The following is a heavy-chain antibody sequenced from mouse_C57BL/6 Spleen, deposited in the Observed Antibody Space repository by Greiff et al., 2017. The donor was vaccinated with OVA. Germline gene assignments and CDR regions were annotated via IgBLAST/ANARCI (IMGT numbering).Heavy chain of an antibody. CDR2: IDPENGDT. V-gene: IGHV14-4*01. CDR3: TTSGYGGVWFAY. D-gene: IGHD3-1*01. Sequence: VHVKQSGAELVRPGASVKLSCTASGFNIKDDYMHWVKQRPEQGLEWIGWIDPENGDTEYASKFQGKATITADTSSNTAYLQLSSLTSEDTAVYDCTTSGYGGVWFAYWGQGTLVTVSA. CDR1: GFNIKDDY. J-gene: IGHJ3*01.